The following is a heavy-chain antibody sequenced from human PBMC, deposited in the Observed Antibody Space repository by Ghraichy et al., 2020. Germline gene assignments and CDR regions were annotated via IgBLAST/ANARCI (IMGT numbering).Heavy chain of an antibody. CDR1: GGSISNNY. D-gene: IGHD3-16*01. V-gene: IGHV4-59*01. CDR2: IDHSGRT. CDR3: ARDLIDWFDP. J-gene: IGHJ5*02. Sequence: SPTLSLTCTVSGGSISNNYWSWIRQPPGKGLEWIGYIDHSGRTSYNPFFKSRVTISVDTSKNQFSLTVTSVTAADTAVYYCARDLIDWFDPWGQGTLVTVSS.